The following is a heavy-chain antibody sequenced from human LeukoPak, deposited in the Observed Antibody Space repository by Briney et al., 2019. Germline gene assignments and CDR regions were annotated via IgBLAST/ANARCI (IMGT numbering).Heavy chain of an antibody. V-gene: IGHV3-53*01. CDR3: ARKGRGYDAFDI. Sequence: GGSLRLSCAASGFTVSSNSMTWVRQAPGKGLEWVSLIYTGGNTYYADSVKGRFTVSRDNSKNTLYLQMDSLRAEDTAIYYCARKGRGYDAFDIWGQGTMVTVSS. CDR2: IYTGGNT. CDR1: GFTVSSNS. D-gene: IGHD3-10*01. J-gene: IGHJ3*02.